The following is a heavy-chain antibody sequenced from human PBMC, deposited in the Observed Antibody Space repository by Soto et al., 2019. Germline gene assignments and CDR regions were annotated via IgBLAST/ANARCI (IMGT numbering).Heavy chain of an antibody. CDR1: GYTFTRYT. J-gene: IGHJ6*02. CDR2: INAGNGNT. Sequence: QVQLVQSGAEVKRPGASVKVSCKASGYTFTRYTMHWVRQAPGQRLEWMGWINAGNGNTKYSQKFQGRVVITTDTSASTAYMDLSSLTSEDTAVYYCARDLLVGTTVGYYYYGMDVWGQGTTVTVSS. V-gene: IGHV1-3*01. CDR3: ARDLLVGTTVGYYYYGMDV. D-gene: IGHD1-26*01.